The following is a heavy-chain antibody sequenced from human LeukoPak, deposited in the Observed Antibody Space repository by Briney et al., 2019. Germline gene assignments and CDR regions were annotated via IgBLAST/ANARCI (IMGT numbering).Heavy chain of an antibody. CDR3: AKESPMIVVDP. V-gene: IGHV4-34*01. Sequence: SETLSLTCAVCGGSFSGYYWSWIRQPPGKGLEWIGEINHSGSTNYNPSLKSRVTISVDTSKNQFSLKLSSVTAADTALYYCAKESPMIVVDPWGQGTLVIVSS. CDR1: GGSFSGYY. J-gene: IGHJ5*02. CDR2: INHSGST. D-gene: IGHD3-22*01.